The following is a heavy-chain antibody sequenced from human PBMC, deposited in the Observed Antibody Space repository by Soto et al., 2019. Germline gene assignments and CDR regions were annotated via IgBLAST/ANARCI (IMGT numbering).Heavy chain of an antibody. Sequence: SVSNAWMNWVRQAPGKGLEWVGRIKSKTDGGTTDYAAPVKGRFTISRDDSKNTLYLQMNSLKTEDTAVYYCTTAPGAYYDSSGYPFDYWGQGTLVTASS. CDR1: SVSNAW. D-gene: IGHD3-22*01. V-gene: IGHV3-15*07. J-gene: IGHJ4*02. CDR2: IKSKTDGGTT. CDR3: TTAPGAYYDSSGYPFDY.